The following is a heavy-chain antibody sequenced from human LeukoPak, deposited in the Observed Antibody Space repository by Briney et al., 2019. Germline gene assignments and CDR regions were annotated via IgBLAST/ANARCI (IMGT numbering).Heavy chain of an antibody. J-gene: IGHJ6*03. D-gene: IGHD2-2*01. V-gene: IGHV3-48*03. CDR3: ARVDAAAYYYYYYYMDV. CDR1: GFTFSSYG. CDR2: ISSSGSTI. Sequence: PGGSLRLSCAASGFTFSSYGMNWVRQAPGKGLEWVSYISSSGSTIYYADSVKGRFTISRDNAKNSLYLQMNSLRAEDTAVYYCARVDAAAYYYYYYYMDVWGKGTTVTISS.